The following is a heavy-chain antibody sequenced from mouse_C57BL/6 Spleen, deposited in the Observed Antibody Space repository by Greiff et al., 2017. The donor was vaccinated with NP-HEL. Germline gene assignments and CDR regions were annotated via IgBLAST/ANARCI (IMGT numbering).Heavy chain of an antibody. CDR2: IHPSDSDT. J-gene: IGHJ2*01. Sequence: QVQLQQPGAELVKPGASVKVSCKASGYTFTSYWMHWVKQRPGQGLEWIGRIHPSDSDTNYNQKFMGKATLTVDKSSSTAVMQLSSLTSEDSAVYYCAMRNYYGIFDYWGQGTTLTVSS. V-gene: IGHV1-74*01. CDR3: AMRNYYGIFDY. D-gene: IGHD1-1*01. CDR1: GYTFTSYW.